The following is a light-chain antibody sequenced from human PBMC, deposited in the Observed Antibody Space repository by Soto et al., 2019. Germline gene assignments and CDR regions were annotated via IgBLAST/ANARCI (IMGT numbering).Light chain of an antibody. CDR2: AAS. V-gene: IGKV1-5*01. CDR3: QKYNSAPLT. CDR1: QSISSW. Sequence: DIQMTQSPSTLSASVGDRVTITCRASQSISSWLAWYQQKPGKAPKLLIYAASSLQSGVPSRFSGSGSGTEFTLTVSSLQPEDVATYYCQKYNSAPLTFGGGTKVDIK. J-gene: IGKJ4*01.